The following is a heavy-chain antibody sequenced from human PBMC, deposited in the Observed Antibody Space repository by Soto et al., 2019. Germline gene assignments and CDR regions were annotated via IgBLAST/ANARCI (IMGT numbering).Heavy chain of an antibody. Sequence: PSETLSLTCTVSGASISSSRSYWGWVRQPPGKGLEWMVSFYYTGGTYSTYYNPSLKSRVTISVDTSKSQFSLNLRSVTAADTAVYYCASPRQGNYDFLSGYYALDYWGQGTLVTVSS. J-gene: IGHJ4*02. CDR3: ASPRQGNYDFLSGYYALDY. V-gene: IGHV4-39*01. D-gene: IGHD3-3*01. CDR1: GASISSSRSY. CDR2: FYYTGGT.